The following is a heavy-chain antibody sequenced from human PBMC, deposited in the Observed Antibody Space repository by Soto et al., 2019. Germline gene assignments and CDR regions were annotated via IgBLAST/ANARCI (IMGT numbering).Heavy chain of an antibody. CDR2: IYYSGST. V-gene: IGHV4-31*03. CDR1: GGSISSGGYY. J-gene: IGHJ5*02. Sequence: QVQLQESGPGLVKPSQTLSLTCTVSGGSISSGGYYWSWIRQHPGKGLEWIGYIYYSGSTYYNPSLMSRVTISVDTSKNQYSLKLSSVTAADTAVYYCASGPGGRSMDWFDPWGQGTLVTVSS. D-gene: IGHD1-26*01. CDR3: ASGPGGRSMDWFDP.